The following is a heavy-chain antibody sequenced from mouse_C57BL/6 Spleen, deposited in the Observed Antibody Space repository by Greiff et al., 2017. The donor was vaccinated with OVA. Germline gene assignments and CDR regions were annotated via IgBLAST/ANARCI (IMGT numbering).Heavy chain of an antibody. CDR3: ARKETSYVLFAY. Sequence: VQLQQSGAELVRPGTSVKVSCKASGYAFTNYLIEWVKQRPGQGLEWIGVINPGSGGTNYNEKFKGKATLTADKSSSTAYMQLSSLTSEDSAVYFCARKETSYVLFAYWGQGTLVTVSA. CDR1: GYAFTNYL. J-gene: IGHJ3*01. CDR2: INPGSGGT. D-gene: IGHD1-1*01. V-gene: IGHV1-54*01.